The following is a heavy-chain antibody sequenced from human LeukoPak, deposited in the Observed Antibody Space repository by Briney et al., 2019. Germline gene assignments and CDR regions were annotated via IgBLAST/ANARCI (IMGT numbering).Heavy chain of an antibody. Sequence: SVTVSCTASGGTFISYAISWVRQAPGQGLEWMGGIIPIFGTANYAQKFQGRVTITADESTSTAYMELSSLRSEDTAVYYCARDLKAYCSGGSCYRLDYWGQGTLVTVSS. CDR1: GGTFISYA. CDR3: ARDLKAYCSGGSCYRLDY. V-gene: IGHV1-69*01. J-gene: IGHJ4*02. D-gene: IGHD2-15*01. CDR2: IIPIFGTA.